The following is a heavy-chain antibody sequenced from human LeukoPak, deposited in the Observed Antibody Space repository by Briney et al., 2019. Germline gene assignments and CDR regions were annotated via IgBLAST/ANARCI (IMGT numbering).Heavy chain of an antibody. J-gene: IGHJ4*02. CDR3: AKGGGSSSLGYYFDH. D-gene: IGHD1-26*01. CDR1: GFTFDDYA. Sequence: PGRSLRLSCAASGFTFDDYAMHWVRQAPGKGLECVSGISWNSGTVGFADSVRGRFTISRDNAKNSLYLQMNSLRAEDTALYYCAKGGGSSSLGYYFDHWGQGTLVTVPS. V-gene: IGHV3-9*01. CDR2: ISWNSGTV.